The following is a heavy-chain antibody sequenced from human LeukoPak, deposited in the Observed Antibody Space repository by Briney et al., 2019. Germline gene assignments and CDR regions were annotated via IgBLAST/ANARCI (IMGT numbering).Heavy chain of an antibody. CDR2: IYYSGST. Sequence: SETLSLTCTVSGGSISSYYWSWIRQPPGKGLEWIGYIYYSGSTNYNPSLKSRVTISVDTSKNQFSLKLSSVTAADTAVYYCARVSGAARAYYYYGMDVWGQGTTVTVSS. V-gene: IGHV4-59*01. D-gene: IGHD6-6*01. CDR3: ARVSGAARAYYYYGMDV. J-gene: IGHJ6*02. CDR1: GGSISSYY.